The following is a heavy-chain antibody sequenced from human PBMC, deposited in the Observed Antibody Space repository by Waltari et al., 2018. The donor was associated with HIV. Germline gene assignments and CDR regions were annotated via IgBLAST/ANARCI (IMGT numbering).Heavy chain of an antibody. CDR2: MNYSGNT. CDR3: ASLHITTSGTEFDF. J-gene: IGHJ4*02. D-gene: IGHD1-1*01. V-gene: IGHV4-34*02. CDR1: GGSFSGSS. Sequence: VQLKQWGAGLLKPSETLSLTCAVYGGSFSGSSWSWIRQSPGEGLEWIGEMNYSGNTKYNPSLKSRVSMSVDTSLNQVSLKLSSVTAADTAVYYCASLHITTSGTEFDFWGQGTVVTVSS.